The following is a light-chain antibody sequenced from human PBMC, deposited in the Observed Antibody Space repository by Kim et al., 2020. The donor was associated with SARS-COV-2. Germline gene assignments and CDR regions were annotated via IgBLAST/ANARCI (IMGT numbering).Light chain of an antibody. CDR1: NIAGRT. CDR2: RDR. Sequence: VAVALGQTATISCGGNNIAGRTVHWYQQKPGQAPVLVIYRDRSRPSGIPERFSGSNSGNTATLTISRAQAGDEADYYCQVWDSGVVFGGGTQLTVL. CDR3: QVWDSGVV. J-gene: IGLJ3*02. V-gene: IGLV3-9*01.